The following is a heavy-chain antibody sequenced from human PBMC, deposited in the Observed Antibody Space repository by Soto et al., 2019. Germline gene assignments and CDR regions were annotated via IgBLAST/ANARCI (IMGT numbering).Heavy chain of an antibody. CDR3: ARDLGRLSYVFGSGSRRGMDV. Sequence: SVKVSCKASGGTFSSYAISWVRQAPGQGLEWMGGIIPIFGTANYAQKFQGRVTITADESTSTAYMELSSLRSEDTAVYYCARDLGRLSYVFGSGSRRGMDVWGQGTTVTVSS. D-gene: IGHD3-3*01. V-gene: IGHV1-69*13. J-gene: IGHJ6*02. CDR2: IIPIFGTA. CDR1: GGTFSSYA.